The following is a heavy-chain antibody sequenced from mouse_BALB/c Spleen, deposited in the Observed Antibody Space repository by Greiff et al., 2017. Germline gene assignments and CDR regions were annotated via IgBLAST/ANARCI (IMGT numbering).Heavy chain of an antibody. V-gene: IGHV1-54*01. CDR3: ARSYDGPTWFAY. Sequence: VKLMESGAELVRPGTSVKVSCKASGYAFTNYLIEWVKQRPGQGLEWIGVINPGSGGTNYNEKFKGKATLTADKSSSTAYMQLSSLTSDDSAVYFCARSYDGPTWFAYWGQGTLVTVSA. D-gene: IGHD2-3*01. CDR2: INPGSGGT. J-gene: IGHJ3*01. CDR1: GYAFTNYL.